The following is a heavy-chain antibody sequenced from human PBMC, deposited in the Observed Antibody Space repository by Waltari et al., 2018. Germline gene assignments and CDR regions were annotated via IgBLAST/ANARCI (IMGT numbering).Heavy chain of an antibody. CDR1: ELS. D-gene: IGHD3-10*01. J-gene: IGHJ6*03. CDR3: STGDMGAGHCFSDSFLYYHDGPGKGLEWMGGIDPEDGETIYAEKFQGRLTMTEDTSTETAYM. V-gene: IGHV1-24*01. Sequence: ELSMHWVRQGPGKGLEWMGGFDPEDGETIYAEKFQGRLTMTEDTSTETAYMELSSLRSEDTAGDYVSTGDMGAGHCFSDSFLYYHDGPGKGLEWMGGIDPEDGETIYAEKFQGRLTMTEDTSTETAYM. CDR2: FDPEDGET.